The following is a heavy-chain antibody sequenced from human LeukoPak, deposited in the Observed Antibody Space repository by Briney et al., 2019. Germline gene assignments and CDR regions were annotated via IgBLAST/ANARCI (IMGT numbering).Heavy chain of an antibody. V-gene: IGHV3-30-3*01. CDR1: GFTFSSFA. CDR3: ARGPRTATSGYYYFDY. Sequence: RSLRLSCAASGFTFSSFAMHWVRQAPGRGLEWVAVVSYDGSNKYYEDSVKGRFTISRDNSNNTLYLQMSSLRAEDTAVYYCARGPRTATSGYYYFDYWGQGTLVTVSS. CDR2: VSYDGSNK. D-gene: IGHD3-22*01. J-gene: IGHJ4*02.